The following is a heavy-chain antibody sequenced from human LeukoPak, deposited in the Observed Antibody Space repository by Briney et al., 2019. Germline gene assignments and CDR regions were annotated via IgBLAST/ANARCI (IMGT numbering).Heavy chain of an antibody. D-gene: IGHD6-19*01. Sequence: GGSLRLSCAASGFTFSNYWMSWIRQAPGKGLEWVANIKEDGREKYHVDSVTGRFTISRDNANNSLHLQMNTLRAGDTAVYYCARFIHRSGWYEYFQHWGQGTLVTVSS. CDR3: ARFIHRSGWYEYFQH. V-gene: IGHV3-7*01. J-gene: IGHJ1*01. CDR2: IKEDGREK. CDR1: GFTFSNYW.